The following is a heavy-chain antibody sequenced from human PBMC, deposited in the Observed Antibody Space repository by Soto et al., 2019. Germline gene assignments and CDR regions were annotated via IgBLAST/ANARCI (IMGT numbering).Heavy chain of an antibody. V-gene: IGHV3-23*01. CDR3: AKGGGSIAARFLDY. J-gene: IGHJ4*02. Sequence: EVQLLESGGGLVQPGGSLRLSCAASGFTFSSYAMSWVRQAPGKGLEWVSAISGSGGSTYYADSVKGRFTISRDNSKTTLYLQMNSLRAEDTAVYDCAKGGGSIAARFLDYWGQGTLVTVSS. D-gene: IGHD6-6*01. CDR1: GFTFSSYA. CDR2: ISGSGGST.